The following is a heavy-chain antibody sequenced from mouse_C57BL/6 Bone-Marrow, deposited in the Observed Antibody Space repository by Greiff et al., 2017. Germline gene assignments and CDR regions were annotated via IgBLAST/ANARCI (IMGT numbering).Heavy chain of an antibody. CDR1: GYTFTSYW. CDR2: IYPGSGST. V-gene: IGHV1-55*01. CDR3: ARAAQAASFAY. D-gene: IGHD3-2*02. J-gene: IGHJ3*01. Sequence: QVQLQQPGAELVKPGASVKMSCKASGYTFTSYWITWVKQRPGQGLEWIGDIYPGSGSTNYNEKLTSKATLTVDTSSSTAYMQLSSLTSEDAAVYYCARAAQAASFAYWGQGTLGTVAA.